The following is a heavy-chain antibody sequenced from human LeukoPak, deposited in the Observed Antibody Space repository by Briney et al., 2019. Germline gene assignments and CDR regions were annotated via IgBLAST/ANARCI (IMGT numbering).Heavy chain of an antibody. D-gene: IGHD3-22*01. Sequence: SETLSLTCAVYGGSFSGYYWSWIRQPPGEGLEWIGEINHSGSTNYNPSLKSRVTMSVDTSKNQFSLKLSSVTAADTAVYYCARDSYDSSGFFDYWGQGTLVTVSS. CDR3: ARDSYDSSGFFDY. V-gene: IGHV4-34*01. CDR2: INHSGST. J-gene: IGHJ4*02. CDR1: GGSFSGYY.